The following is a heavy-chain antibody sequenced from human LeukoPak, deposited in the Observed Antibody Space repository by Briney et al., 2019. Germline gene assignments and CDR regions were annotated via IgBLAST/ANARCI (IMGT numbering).Heavy chain of an antibody. D-gene: IGHD1-26*01. CDR1: TGSIRSRSYF. CDR3: VWAVNPKGEH. J-gene: IGHJ4*02. CDR2: IYYNGDT. V-gene: IGHV4-39*02. Sequence: PSETLSLTCTVSTGSIRSRSYFWAWVRQPPGKGLEWIGNIYYNGDTYYSPSLKSRVTTSVETSMNHLSLKLSSVTAADTAVYYCVWAVNPKGEHWGQGILVTVSS.